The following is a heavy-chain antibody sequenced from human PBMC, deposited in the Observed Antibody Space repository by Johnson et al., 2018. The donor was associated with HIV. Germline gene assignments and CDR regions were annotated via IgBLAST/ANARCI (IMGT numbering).Heavy chain of an antibody. CDR3: AKGDYYDSRAAFDI. J-gene: IGHJ3*02. V-gene: IGHV3-33*06. CDR2: IWYDGSNK. D-gene: IGHD3-22*01. CDR1: GFTFNYYG. Sequence: QVKLVESGGGVVQPGRALRLSCAASGFTFNYYGMHWVRQAPGKGLEWVAVIWYDGSNKYYADSVKGRFTISRDNSKNTLYLQMNSLRVEDTAVYYCAKGDYYDSRAAFDIWGQGTMVTVSS.